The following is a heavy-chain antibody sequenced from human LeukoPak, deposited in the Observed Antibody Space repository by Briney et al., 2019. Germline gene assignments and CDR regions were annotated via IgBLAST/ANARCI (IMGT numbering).Heavy chain of an antibody. CDR3: ARDTHTVTTFRYFDY. CDR2: ISSSSSYI. D-gene: IGHD4-17*01. V-gene: IGHV3-21*01. J-gene: IGHJ4*02. CDR1: GFTFSSYS. Sequence: GSLRLSCAASGFTFSSYSMNWVRQAPGKGLEWVSSISSSSSYIYYADSVKGRFTISRDNAKNSLYLQMNSPRAEDTAVYYCARDTHTVTTFRYFDYWGQGTLVTVS.